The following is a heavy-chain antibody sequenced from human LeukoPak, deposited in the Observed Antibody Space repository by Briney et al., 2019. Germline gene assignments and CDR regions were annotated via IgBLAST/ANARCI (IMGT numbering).Heavy chain of an antibody. J-gene: IGHJ4*02. D-gene: IGHD4-17*01. V-gene: IGHV4-59*08. CDR2: IYYSGSI. CDR1: GGSISSYY. Sequence: PSETLSLTCTVSGGSISSYYWSWIRQPPGKGLEWIGYIYYSGSINYNPSLKSRVTISVDTSKNQFSLKLSSVTAADTAVYYCARLSTTVTFFDYWGQGTLVTVSS. CDR3: ARLSTTVTFFDY.